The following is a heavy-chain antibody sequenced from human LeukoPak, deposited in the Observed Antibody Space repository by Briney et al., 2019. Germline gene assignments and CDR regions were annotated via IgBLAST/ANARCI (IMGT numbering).Heavy chain of an antibody. J-gene: IGHJ3*02. D-gene: IGHD1-14*01. CDR2: ISCDGGST. Sequence: GGSLRLSCAASGFTFDDYAMHWVRQAPGKGLEWVSLISCDGGSTYYADFVKGRFTISRDNSKNSLYLQMNSLRAEDTALYYCAKGLDHLQTRGAFDIWGQGTMVTVSS. CDR3: AKGLDHLQTRGAFDI. V-gene: IGHV3-43D*03. CDR1: GFTFDDYA.